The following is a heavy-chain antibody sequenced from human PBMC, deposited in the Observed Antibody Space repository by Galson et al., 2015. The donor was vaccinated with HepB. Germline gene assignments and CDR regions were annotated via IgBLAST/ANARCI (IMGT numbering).Heavy chain of an antibody. CDR3: ARRSGYCSGGRCSRWFDP. CDR1: GGSISRSSDY. J-gene: IGHJ5*02. Sequence: ETLSLTCTVFGGSISRSSDYWGWIRQPPGKGLEWIGNIYYTGTTYYNPSLKSRVTMSVDTSKNQFSLKLSSVTAADTAIYYCARRSGYCSGGRCSRWFDPWGQGTLVTVSS. V-gene: IGHV4-39*01. CDR2: IYYTGTT. D-gene: IGHD2-15*01.